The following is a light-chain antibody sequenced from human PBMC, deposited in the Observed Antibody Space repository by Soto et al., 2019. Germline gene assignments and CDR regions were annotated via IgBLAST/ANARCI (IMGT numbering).Light chain of an antibody. V-gene: IGLV2-14*01. J-gene: IGLJ3*02. CDR2: EVT. Sequence: QSALTQPASVSGSLGQSITISCTGTSSDVGGYNYVSWYQQHPGTAPKLMIYEVTTRPSGISNRFSGSKSGNTASLTFSGLQAEDEADYYCTSYTSSITWVFSGGTKVAVL. CDR1: SSDVGGYNY. CDR3: TSYTSSITWV.